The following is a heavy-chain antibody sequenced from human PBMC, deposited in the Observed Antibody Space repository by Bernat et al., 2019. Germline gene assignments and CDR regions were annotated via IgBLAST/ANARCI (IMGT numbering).Heavy chain of an antibody. J-gene: IGHJ4*02. D-gene: IGHD6-19*01. CDR1: GFTFSSYW. Sequence: EVQLVESGGGLVQPGGSLRLSCAASGFTFSSYWMSWVRQAPGKGLEWVANIKQDGSEKYYVDSVKGRFTISRDNAKNSLYLQMNSLRAEDTAVYYCARGGPVAGIEVFNFDYWGQGTLVTVSS. CDR3: ARGGPVAGIEVFNFDY. V-gene: IGHV3-7*03. CDR2: IKQDGSEK.